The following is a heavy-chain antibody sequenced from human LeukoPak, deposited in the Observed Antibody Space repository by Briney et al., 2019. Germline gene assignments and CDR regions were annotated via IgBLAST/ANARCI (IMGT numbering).Heavy chain of an antibody. CDR2: IDPNTGGT. V-gene: IGHV1-2*06. Sequence: ASVKVSWRTSGYTFTNYYIHWVRQARGQGLEWMGRIDPNTGGTKSAKNFQGRVTMTRDTSISTAYMALSGLRSDDTAVYYCASLYDIVGTTVDYWGQGTLVTVSS. CDR1: GYTFTNYY. D-gene: IGHD1-26*01. CDR3: ASLYDIVGTTVDY. J-gene: IGHJ4*02.